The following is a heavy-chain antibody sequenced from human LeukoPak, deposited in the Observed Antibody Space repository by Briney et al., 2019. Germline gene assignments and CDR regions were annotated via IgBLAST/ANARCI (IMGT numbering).Heavy chain of an antibody. V-gene: IGHV3-30*02. Sequence: GGSLRLSCAASGFTFSSYGMHWVRQAPGKGLEWVAFIRYDGSNKYYADSVKGRFTISRDNSKNTLYLQMNSLRAEDTAVYYCAKGDSSGWYFPLPPDYWGQGTLVTVSS. D-gene: IGHD6-19*01. J-gene: IGHJ4*02. CDR2: IRYDGSNK. CDR3: AKGDSSGWYFPLPPDY. CDR1: GFTFSSYG.